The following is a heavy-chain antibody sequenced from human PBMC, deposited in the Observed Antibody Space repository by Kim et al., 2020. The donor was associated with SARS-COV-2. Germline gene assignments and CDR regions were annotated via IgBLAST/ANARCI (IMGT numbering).Heavy chain of an antibody. Sequence: GGSLSLSCAASGFIFRDYHLSWIRQAPGTGLEWVSYISSSGETTDYADSVRGRFTISRDNAKNSLYLQMNSLRVEDTAEYYCAREMEARVPHCGDDCYHNWFDPWGQGTLVTVSS. D-gene: IGHD2-21*02. CDR3: AREMEARVPHCGDDCYHNWFDP. V-gene: IGHV3-11*01. CDR2: ISSSGETT. J-gene: IGHJ5*02. CDR1: GFIFRDYH.